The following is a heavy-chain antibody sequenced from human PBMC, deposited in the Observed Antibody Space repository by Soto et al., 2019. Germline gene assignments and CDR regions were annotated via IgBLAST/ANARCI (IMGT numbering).Heavy chain of an antibody. CDR1: GGSISSGGYS. CDR3: ARSHIVPRLLMYPYDY. D-gene: IGHD6-6*01. CDR2: MYHGGST. V-gene: IGHV4-30-2*01. J-gene: IGHJ4*02. Sequence: SETLSLTCAVSGGSISSGGYSWSWIRQPPGKGLECIGYMYHGGSTYYNPSLKSRVTISLDTSKNQFSLKLSSVTAADTAVYYCARSHIVPRLLMYPYDYWGQGTLVTVSS.